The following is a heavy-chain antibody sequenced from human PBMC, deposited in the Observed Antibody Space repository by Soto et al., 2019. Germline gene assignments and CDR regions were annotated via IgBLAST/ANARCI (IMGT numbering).Heavy chain of an antibody. D-gene: IGHD2-15*01. V-gene: IGHV1-18*01. CDR3: ARWEWGSLHYGMDV. J-gene: IGHJ6*02. CDR1: GYTFTSYG. CDR2: ISAYNGNT. Sequence: QVRLVQSGAEVKKPGASVKVSCKASGYTFTSYGISWVRQAPGQGLAWMGWISAYNGNTNYAQKVRGRVTMTTDTSTSTAYMELRSLRSDDTAVYYCARWEWGSLHYGMDVWGQGTTVTVSS.